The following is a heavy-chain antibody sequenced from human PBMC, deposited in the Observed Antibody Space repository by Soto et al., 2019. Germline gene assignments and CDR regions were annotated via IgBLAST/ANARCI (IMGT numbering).Heavy chain of an antibody. V-gene: IGHV4-39*07. J-gene: IGHJ4*02. CDR3: ARVPPSMVRGVTNYFDY. D-gene: IGHD3-10*01. CDR1: DGSISTSSYY. CDR2: IYHTGRT. Sequence: TSETLSLTCTVSDGSISTSSYYWGWIRQSPGKGLEWIGTIYHTGRTYYNPSLKSRVTMSVDKSKNQFSLKLSSVTAADTAVYYCARVPPSMVRGVTNYFDYWGQGTLVTVSS.